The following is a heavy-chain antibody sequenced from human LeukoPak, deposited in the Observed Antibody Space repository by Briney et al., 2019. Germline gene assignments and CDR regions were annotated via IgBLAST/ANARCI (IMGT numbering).Heavy chain of an antibody. CDR2: MNPNSGNT. Sequence: ASVKVSCKASGYTFTSYDINWVRQATGQGLEWKGWMNPNSGNTGYAQKFQGRVTMTRNTSISTAYMELSSLRSEDTAVYYCARGRRSSGWYIDYWGQGTLVTVSS. CDR1: GYTFTSYD. CDR3: ARGRRSSGWYIDY. V-gene: IGHV1-8*01. J-gene: IGHJ4*02. D-gene: IGHD6-19*01.